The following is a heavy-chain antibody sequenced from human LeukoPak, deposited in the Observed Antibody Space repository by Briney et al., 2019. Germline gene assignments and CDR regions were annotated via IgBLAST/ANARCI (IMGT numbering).Heavy chain of an antibody. Sequence: GGSLRLSCAASGFTVSSNYMSWVRQAPGKGLQWVSSITSSGDGTYYADSVKGRFTISRDNSENMLYLQMNSLRVEDTAVYFCAKDRPNYYGSNGHYYRRDGDYWGQGTLVTVSS. CDR3: AKDRPNYYGSNGHYYRRDGDY. CDR1: GFTVSSNY. D-gene: IGHD3-22*01. J-gene: IGHJ4*02. V-gene: IGHV3-23*01. CDR2: ITSSGDGT.